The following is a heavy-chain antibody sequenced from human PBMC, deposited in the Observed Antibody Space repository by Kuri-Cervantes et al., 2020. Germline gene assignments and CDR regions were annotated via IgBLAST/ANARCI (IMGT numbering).Heavy chain of an antibody. D-gene: IGHD5-18*01. CDR1: GFSLSTSGMR. Sequence: SGPTLVKPTQTLTLTCTFSGFSLSTSGMRVSWIRQPPGKALEWLAHIFSNDEKSYNTSLESRLTIPKDTSKSQVVLTMTTMDPVDTATYYCARILARNRISGYYYFDYWGQGTLVTVSS. CDR2: IFSNDEK. J-gene: IGHJ4*02. V-gene: IGHV2-26*01. CDR3: ARILARNRISGYYYFDY.